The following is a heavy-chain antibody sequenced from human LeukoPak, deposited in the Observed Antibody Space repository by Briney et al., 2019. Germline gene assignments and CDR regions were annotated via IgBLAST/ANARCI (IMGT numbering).Heavy chain of an antibody. D-gene: IGHD3-22*01. CDR2: IYYSGST. CDR1: GGSISSGGYY. Sequence: SQTLSLTCTVSGGSISSGGYYWSWIRQHPGKGLEWFGYIYYSGSTYYNPSLKSRVTISVDTSKNQFSLKLSSVTAADTAVYYCARASAYYYDSSGYSALANDAFDIWGQGTMVTVSS. J-gene: IGHJ3*02. CDR3: ARASAYYYDSSGYSALANDAFDI. V-gene: IGHV4-31*03.